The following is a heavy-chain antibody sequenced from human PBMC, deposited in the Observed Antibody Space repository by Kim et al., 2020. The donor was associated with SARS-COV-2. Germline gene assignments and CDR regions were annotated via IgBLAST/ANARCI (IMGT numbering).Heavy chain of an antibody. CDR1: GGSFSGYY. Sequence: SETLSLTCAVYGGSFSGYYWSWIRQPPGKGLERIGEINHSGSTNYNPSLKSRVTISVDTSKNQFSLKLSSVTAADTAVYYCARVKIDYYDSSGYYIVVYYFDSCGQGTLVTVSS. CDR3: ARVKIDYYDSSGYYIVVYYFDS. J-gene: IGHJ4*02. D-gene: IGHD3-22*01. CDR2: INHSGST. V-gene: IGHV4-34*01.